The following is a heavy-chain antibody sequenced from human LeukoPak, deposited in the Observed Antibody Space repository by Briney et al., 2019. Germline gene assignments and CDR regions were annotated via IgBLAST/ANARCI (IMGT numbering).Heavy chain of an antibody. CDR2: ISSTGGSP. J-gene: IGHJ4*02. CDR1: GFTFSSYA. D-gene: IGHD2-15*01. V-gene: IGHV3-23*01. CDR3: AKEPRDCTGGTCYSVGGYYFHY. Sequence: PGGSLRLSCAASGFTFSSYAMSWVRQAPGKGLEWVSAISSTGGSPYYADSVKGRLTISRDNSKNTPYLQMNSLRAEDTAIYYCAKEPRDCTGGTCYSVGGYYFHYWGQGTLVTVSS.